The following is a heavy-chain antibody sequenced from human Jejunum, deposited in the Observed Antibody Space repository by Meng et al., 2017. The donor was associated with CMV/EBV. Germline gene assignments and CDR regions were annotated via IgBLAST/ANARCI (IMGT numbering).Heavy chain of an antibody. Sequence: SGFTFSTFSMSWVRQAPGKGLVWVSIIYGASSARFYAASVKGRFTFSRDNSRNTVYLQMNSLRADDTAVYYCAKDRTPDGLFNFDFWGRGTRVTVSS. CDR3: AKDRTPDGLFNFDF. J-gene: IGHJ4*02. CDR1: GFTFSTFS. CDR2: IYGASSAR. D-gene: IGHD1-14*01. V-gene: IGHV3-23*03.